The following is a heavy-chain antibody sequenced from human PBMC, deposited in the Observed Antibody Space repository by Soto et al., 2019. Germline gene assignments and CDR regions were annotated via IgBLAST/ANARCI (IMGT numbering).Heavy chain of an antibody. CDR3: ARGPDYDILTGYLSAFDI. CDR1: GFTFSSYS. V-gene: IGHV3-48*04. Sequence: GGSLRLSCAASGFTFSSYSMNWVRQAPGKGLEWVSYISSSSSTIYYAESVKGRFTISRDNAKNSLYLQMNSLRAEDAAVYYCARGPDYDILTGYLSAFDIWGQGTXVTVSS. CDR2: ISSSSSTI. D-gene: IGHD3-9*01. J-gene: IGHJ3*02.